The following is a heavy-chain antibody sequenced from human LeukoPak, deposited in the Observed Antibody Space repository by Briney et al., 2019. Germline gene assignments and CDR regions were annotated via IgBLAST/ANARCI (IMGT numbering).Heavy chain of an antibody. CDR1: GYTFTGYY. V-gene: IGHV1-2*02. CDR3: ARGPQPPDFWSGYYMDPTNNWFDP. Sequence: ASVKVSCKASGYTFTGYYMHWVRQAPGQGLEWMGWINPNSGGTNYAQKFQGRVTMTRDTSISTAYMELSRLRSDDTAVYYCARGPQPPDFWSGYYMDPTNNWFDPWGQGTLVTVSS. CDR2: INPNSGGT. D-gene: IGHD3-3*01. J-gene: IGHJ5*02.